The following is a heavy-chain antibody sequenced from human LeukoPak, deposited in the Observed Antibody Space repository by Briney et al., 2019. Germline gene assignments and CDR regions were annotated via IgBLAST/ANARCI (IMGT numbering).Heavy chain of an antibody. V-gene: IGHV3-23*01. CDR3: AKGGGGGWAPLDYFDY. CDR2: ISGSGGST. D-gene: IGHD6-19*01. J-gene: IGHJ4*02. Sequence: PGGSLRLSCAASGFTFSSYAMSWVRQAPGKGLEWVSAISGSGGSTYYADSVKGRFTISRDNSKNTLYLQMNSLRAEDTAVYYCAKGGGGGWAPLDYFDYWGQGTLVTVSS. CDR1: GFTFSSYA.